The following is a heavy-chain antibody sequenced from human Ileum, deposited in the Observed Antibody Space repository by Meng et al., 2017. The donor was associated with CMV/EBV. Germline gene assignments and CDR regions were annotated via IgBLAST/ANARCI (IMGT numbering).Heavy chain of an antibody. CDR1: GFTFSSYW. Sequence: GGSLRLSCAASGFTFSSYWMSWVRQAPGKGLEWVANIKQDGSEKYYVDSVKGRFTISRDNSKNTLYLQMNSLRAEDTAVYYCAKVLNYDSADYWGQGTLVTVSS. V-gene: IGHV3-7*01. CDR2: IKQDGSEK. CDR3: AKVLNYDSADY. D-gene: IGHD3-3*01. J-gene: IGHJ4*02.